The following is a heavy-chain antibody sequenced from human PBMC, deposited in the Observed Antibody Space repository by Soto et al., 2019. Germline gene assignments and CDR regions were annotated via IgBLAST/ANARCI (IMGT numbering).Heavy chain of an antibody. J-gene: IGHJ3*02. V-gene: IGHV1-69*05. Sequence: SVKVSCKASGGTFSNYVVNWVRQAPGQGLEWMGRIIPISGAANYAQKFQGRVTITTDTSTSTAYMELRSLRSDDTAVYYCASASYYYDSSGYSDAFDIWGQGTMVTVSS. CDR1: GGTFSNYV. CDR3: ASASYYYDSSGYSDAFDI. CDR2: IIPISGAA. D-gene: IGHD3-22*01.